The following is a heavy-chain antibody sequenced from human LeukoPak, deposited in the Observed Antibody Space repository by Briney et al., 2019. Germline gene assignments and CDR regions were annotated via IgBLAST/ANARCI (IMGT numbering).Heavy chain of an antibody. D-gene: IGHD6-13*01. Sequence: TSETLSLTCTVSGGSISSYYWSWIRQPPGKGLEWIGYIYYTGSNSYNPSLKSRVTISVDTSKNQFSLKLNSVPAADTAVYYCARGGGGIASDTWGQGTLITVSS. CDR2: IYYTGSN. CDR3: ARGGGGIASDT. CDR1: GGSISSYY. J-gene: IGHJ4*02. V-gene: IGHV4-59*01.